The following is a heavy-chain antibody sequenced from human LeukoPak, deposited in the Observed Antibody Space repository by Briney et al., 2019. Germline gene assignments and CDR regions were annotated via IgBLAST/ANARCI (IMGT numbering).Heavy chain of an antibody. Sequence: GGSLRLSCAASGFTFSTYAMHWVRQAPGRGLEWVAVIWFNGDNKYYADSVKGRFTISRDNSKNTLYLRMNILRAEDTAVYYSSRDELGGCLDYWGQGTLVTVSS. V-gene: IGHV3-33*01. J-gene: IGHJ4*02. D-gene: IGHD6-19*01. CDR1: GFTFSTYA. CDR2: IWFNGDNK. CDR3: SRDELGGCLDY.